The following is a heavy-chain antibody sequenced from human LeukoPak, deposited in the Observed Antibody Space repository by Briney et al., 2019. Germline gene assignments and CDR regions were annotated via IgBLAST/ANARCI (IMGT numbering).Heavy chain of an antibody. CDR3: ARGASSGWFSSGWDY. D-gene: IGHD6-19*01. Sequence: ASVKVSCKASGYTFTSYYVHWVRQAPGQGLEWMGIMNPSGGSTSYAQKLQGRVTMTRDTSTSTIYMELSSLRYEDTAVYYCARGASSGWFSSGWDYWGQGTLVTVSS. CDR1: GYTFTSYY. CDR2: MNPSGGST. J-gene: IGHJ4*02. V-gene: IGHV1-46*01.